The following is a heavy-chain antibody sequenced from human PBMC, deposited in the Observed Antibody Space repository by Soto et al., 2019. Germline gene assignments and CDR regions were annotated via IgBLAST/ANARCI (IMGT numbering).Heavy chain of an antibody. Sequence: EVQLLESGGGLVQPGGSLRLSCAASGFTFTNYAMSWVRQAPGKGLEWVSAISGSGGSAYYADSVKGRFTISRDNSKNTLYVQMNSLRAEDTAVYYCAKARGRYCSGGSCTGGFDYWGQGTLVTVSS. D-gene: IGHD2-15*01. J-gene: IGHJ4*02. CDR1: GFTFTNYA. V-gene: IGHV3-23*01. CDR3: AKARGRYCSGGSCTGGFDY. CDR2: ISGSGGSA.